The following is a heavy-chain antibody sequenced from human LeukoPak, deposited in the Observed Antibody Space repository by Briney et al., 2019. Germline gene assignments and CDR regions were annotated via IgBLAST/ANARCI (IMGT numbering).Heavy chain of an antibody. J-gene: IGHJ4*02. CDR2: IYYSGST. CDR3: ARAMGGAGTVTDY. CDR1: GGSIKSYY. D-gene: IGHD6-13*01. Sequence: SETLSLTCTVSGGSIKSYYWSWIRQPPGKGLEWIGQIYYSGSTNYNPSLKSRVTISLDTSKNQFSLKLNSVTAADTAVYYCARAMGGAGTVTDYWSQGTLVTVSS. V-gene: IGHV4-59*01.